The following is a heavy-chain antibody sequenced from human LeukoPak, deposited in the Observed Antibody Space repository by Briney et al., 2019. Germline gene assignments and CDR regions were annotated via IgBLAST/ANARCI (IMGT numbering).Heavy chain of an antibody. CDR1: GDGVSSNSAA. D-gene: IGHD4-17*01. Sequence: SQTLSLTCAISGDGVSSNSAAWNWIRQSPSRGLEWLGRTYYRSRWYSDYGFSVKGRITINPDTSKNHFSLQLNSVTPEDTAVYYCSRGTTVHAGQPNYYYYGLDVWGQGTTVTVSS. CDR2: TYYRSRWYS. CDR3: SRGTTVHAGQPNYYYYGLDV. J-gene: IGHJ6*02. V-gene: IGHV6-1*01.